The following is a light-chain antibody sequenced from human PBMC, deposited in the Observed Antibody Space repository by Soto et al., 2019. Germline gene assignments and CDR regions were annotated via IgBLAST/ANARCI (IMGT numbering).Light chain of an antibody. CDR2: GAS. V-gene: IGKV3-20*01. Sequence: EIVLTQSQVNLSLSRGERATISCRASQSVSNNYLAWYQQKPGQAPRLLIYGASNRATGIPDRFSGSGSGTDFTLTISRLEPEDFAVYYCQQYGRSGTFGQGTKVDIK. CDR3: QQYGRSGT. J-gene: IGKJ1*01. CDR1: QSVSNNY.